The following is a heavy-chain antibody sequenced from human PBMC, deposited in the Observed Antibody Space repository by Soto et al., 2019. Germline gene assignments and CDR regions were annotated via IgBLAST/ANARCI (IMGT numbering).Heavy chain of an antibody. J-gene: IGHJ4*01. V-gene: IGHV3-30-3*01. CDR3: ARHRGPASSRYSDDSAVGY. Sequence: QVQLVESGGGVVQPGRSLRLSCAASGFTFSSYAMHWVRQAPGKGLEWVAVISYDGSNKYNADSVKGRFTISRDNSKNTLYLQMNSLRAEDTAVHYWARHRGPASSRYSDDSAVGYWGHGTLVTVST. CDR2: ISYDGSNK. D-gene: IGHD5-18*01. CDR1: GFTFSSYA.